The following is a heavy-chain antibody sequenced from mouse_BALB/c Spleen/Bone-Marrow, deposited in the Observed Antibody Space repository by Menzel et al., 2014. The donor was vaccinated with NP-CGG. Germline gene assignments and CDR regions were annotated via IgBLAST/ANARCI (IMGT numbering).Heavy chain of an antibody. D-gene: IGHD3-2*01. Sequence: QVQLQQSGPELVSPGVSVKISCKASGYTFTDYAIHWVKQSHSKRLEWIGIISTYSGNTNYNQEFKGKATMTVDKSSSTAYMELARLTSEDSAIYYRARDISGYVRAMDYWGQGTSVTVSS. J-gene: IGHJ4*01. CDR2: ISTYSGNT. CDR1: GYTFTDYA. CDR3: ARDISGYVRAMDY. V-gene: IGHV1-67*01.